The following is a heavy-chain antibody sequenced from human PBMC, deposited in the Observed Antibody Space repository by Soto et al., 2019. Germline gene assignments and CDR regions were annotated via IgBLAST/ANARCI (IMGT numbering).Heavy chain of an antibody. CDR3: ARDVWGSYREYWYFDL. D-gene: IGHD3-16*02. CDR1: GGSISSGGYY. CDR2: IYYSGST. J-gene: IGHJ2*01. V-gene: IGHV4-31*03. Sequence: QVQLQESGPGLVKPSQTLSLTCTVSGGSISSGGYYWSWIRQHPGKGLEWIGYIYYSGSTYYNPSLKSRVTISVDTSKNQFSLKLSSVTAADTAVYYCARDVWGSYREYWYFDLWGRGTLVTVSS.